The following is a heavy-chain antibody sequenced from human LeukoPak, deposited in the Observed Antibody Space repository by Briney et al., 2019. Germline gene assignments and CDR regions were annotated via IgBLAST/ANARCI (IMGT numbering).Heavy chain of an antibody. CDR3: ARGPPLDY. Sequence: SETLSLTCTVSGGSISSYYWSWIRQPPGKGLEWLGYIYYSGSTDYNPSLKSRVTISVDTSKNQFSLRVSSVTAADTAVYYCARGPPLDYWGQGTLVTVSA. CDR2: IYYSGST. CDR1: GGSISSYY. J-gene: IGHJ4*02. V-gene: IGHV4-59*01.